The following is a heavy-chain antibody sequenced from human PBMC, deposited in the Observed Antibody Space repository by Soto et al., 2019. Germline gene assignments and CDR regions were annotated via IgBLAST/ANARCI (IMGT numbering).Heavy chain of an antibody. J-gene: IGHJ2*01. D-gene: IGHD2-15*01. CDR1: GGSISSGGNY. V-gene: IGHV4-31*03. CDR3: ARDPSVANYWYFDL. Sequence: QVQLQESGPGLVKPSQTLSLTCTVSGGSISSGGNYWSWIRQHPGKGLEWIGYIYYSGSTYYNPSLQSRVNLSVDTSKNQFSLKLSSVTAADTAVYYCARDPSVANYWYFDLWGRGTLVTVSS. CDR2: IYYSGST.